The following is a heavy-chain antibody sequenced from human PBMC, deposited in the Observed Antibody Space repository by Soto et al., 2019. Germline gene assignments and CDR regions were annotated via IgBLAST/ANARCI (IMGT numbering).Heavy chain of an antibody. CDR3: ASGVAVDRFEF. CDR2: VVPLFATA. Sequence: EQSGPEVKKPGSSVKVSCKASADTFNNYGFSWVRQAPGQGLECVGGVVPLFATANYAQKFQGRATISADESASTVYLELTNLQSADTAIFYCASGVAVDRFEFWGLGTLVIVSS. D-gene: IGHD2-15*01. J-gene: IGHJ4*01. CDR1: ADTFNNYG. V-gene: IGHV1-69*01.